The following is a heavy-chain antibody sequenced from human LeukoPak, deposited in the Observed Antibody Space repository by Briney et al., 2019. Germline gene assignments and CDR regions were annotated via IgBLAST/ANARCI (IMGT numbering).Heavy chain of an antibody. J-gene: IGHJ3*02. V-gene: IGHV3-64*01. CDR3: ARAMIGRGYSSSWTPNDAFDI. CDR1: GFTFSSYA. D-gene: IGHD6-13*01. Sequence: SGGSLRLYCAASGFTFSSYAMHWVRQAPGKGLEYVSAISSNGGSTYYANSVKGRFTISSDKSKNTLYLQMGSLRAEDMAVYYCARAMIGRGYSSSWTPNDAFDIWGQGTMVTVSS. CDR2: ISSNGGST.